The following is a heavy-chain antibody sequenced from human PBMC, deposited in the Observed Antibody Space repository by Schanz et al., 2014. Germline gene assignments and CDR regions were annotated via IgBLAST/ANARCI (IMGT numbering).Heavy chain of an antibody. Sequence: EVHLLESGGGLVQPGGSLRLSCAASGFSFGTYAMSWVRQAPGKGLLWVSFVHPGGSTYYPDSVKGRFTISRDSSKNTLFLQMNSLRVEDSAIYYCANNWNLDYWGQGTLVTVSS. CDR2: FVHPGGST. CDR3: ANNWNLDY. J-gene: IGHJ4*02. CDR1: GFSFGTYA. D-gene: IGHD1-20*01. V-gene: IGHV3-23*03.